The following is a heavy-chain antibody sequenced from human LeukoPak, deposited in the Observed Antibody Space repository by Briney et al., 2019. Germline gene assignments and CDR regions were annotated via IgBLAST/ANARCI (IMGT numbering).Heavy chain of an antibody. CDR1: GFTFSSYA. CDR3: ARSHSSSWFYDHYYMDV. V-gene: IGHV3-30*04. Sequence: PGGSLRLSCAASGFTFSSYAMHWVRQAPGKGLEWVAVISYDGSNKYYADSVKGRSTISKDNSKNTLYLQMNSLRAEDTAVYYCARSHSSSWFYDHYYMDVWGKGTTVTVSS. CDR2: ISYDGSNK. J-gene: IGHJ6*03. D-gene: IGHD6-13*01.